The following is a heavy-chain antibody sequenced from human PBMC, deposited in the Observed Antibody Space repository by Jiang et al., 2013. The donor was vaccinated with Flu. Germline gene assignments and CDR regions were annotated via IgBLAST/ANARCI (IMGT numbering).Heavy chain of an antibody. CDR2: SKSEADGGTI. CDR3: AAGRL. CDR1: GFTFSNAW. V-gene: IGHV3-15*01. Sequence: GFTFSNAWMSWFRRASREGDWEWVGLSKSEADGGTIDYAAPVKGRFTISRDDSKNTLYLQMNSLKTEDTGLYYCAAGRLWGQGTQVTVSS. J-gene: IGHJ4*02.